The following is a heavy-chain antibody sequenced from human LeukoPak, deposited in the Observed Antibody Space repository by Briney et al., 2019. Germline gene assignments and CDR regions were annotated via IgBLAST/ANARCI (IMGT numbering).Heavy chain of an antibody. V-gene: IGHV3-30*18. CDR1: GFTFSSYG. J-gene: IGHJ5*02. CDR3: AKSDGQNWFDP. Sequence: GGSLRLSCAASGFTFSSYGMHWVRQAPGKGLEWVAVISYDGSNGFYADSVKGRFTISRDNSKNTLYLQMNSLSTEDSAVYYCAKSDGQNWFDPWGQGTLVTVSS. CDR2: ISYDGSNG.